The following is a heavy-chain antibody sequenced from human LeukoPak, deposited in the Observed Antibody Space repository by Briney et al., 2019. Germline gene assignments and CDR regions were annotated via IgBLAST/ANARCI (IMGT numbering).Heavy chain of an antibody. CDR3: ATDYRYYNSNPYFDS. CDR2: ISKSGTDV. V-gene: IGHV3-48*03. CDR1: GFTLSTYE. D-gene: IGHD3-9*01. Sequence: GGSLRLSCAASGFTLSTYEMNWVRQAPGKGLEWVAYISKSGTDVHYAASVKGLFTPSRGNAENSLYLQMNSLRDEDTAVYYCATDYRYYNSNPYFDSWGQGTLVTVSS. J-gene: IGHJ4*02.